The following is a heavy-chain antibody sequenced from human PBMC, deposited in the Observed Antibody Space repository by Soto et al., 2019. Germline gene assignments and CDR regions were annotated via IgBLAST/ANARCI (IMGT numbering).Heavy chain of an antibody. D-gene: IGHD6-13*01. J-gene: IGHJ4*02. CDR3: ASVTNIAAADAGFL. CDR2: INAYRGNT. CDR1: GYTFSNYG. V-gene: IGHV1-18*01. Sequence: QVQLVQSGAEVKKPGASVKVSCKASGYTFSNYGITWVRQAPGQGLEWVGWINAYRGNTNYAQKLQGRVTMTTDTSTSTAYMELTSLRSEDTAVYYCASVTNIAAADAGFLWGQGTLVTVSS.